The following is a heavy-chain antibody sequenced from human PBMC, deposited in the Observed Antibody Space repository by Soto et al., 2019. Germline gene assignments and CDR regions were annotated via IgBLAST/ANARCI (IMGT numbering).Heavy chain of an antibody. D-gene: IGHD2-21*02. V-gene: IGHV3-33*01. J-gene: IGHJ5*02. CDR1: GFTLRSYG. CDR2: IWFDGSKT. CDR3: VRDSVSLFSCGGDCNSLDA. Sequence: QAQLVESGGGVVQPGESLRLSCAESGFTLRSYGVHWVRQAPGKGLEWVAVIWFDGSKTYYGDSVRGRFIASRDNAKNTVYLQMNSLTAEDTAVYYCVRDSVSLFSCGGDCNSLDAWGRGSLVSVSS.